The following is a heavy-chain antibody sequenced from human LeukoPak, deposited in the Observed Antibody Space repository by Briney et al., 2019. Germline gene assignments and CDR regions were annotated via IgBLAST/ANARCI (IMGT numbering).Heavy chain of an antibody. CDR2: INPNSGGT. V-gene: IGHV1-2*06. Sequence: ASVKVSCKASGYTFTGYYMHWVRQAPGQGLEWIGRINPNSGGTNYAQKFQGRVTMTRDTSISTAYMELSRLRSDDTAVYYCARAPGIAAAPEFDPWGQGTLVTVSS. CDR3: ARAPGIAAAPEFDP. J-gene: IGHJ5*02. CDR1: GYTFTGYY. D-gene: IGHD6-13*01.